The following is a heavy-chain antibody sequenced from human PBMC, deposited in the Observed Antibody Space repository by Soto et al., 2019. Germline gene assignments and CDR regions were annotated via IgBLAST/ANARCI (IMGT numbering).Heavy chain of an antibody. CDR1: GYSFTSYW. D-gene: IGHD1-7*01. V-gene: IGHV5-51*01. J-gene: IGHJ6*02. Sequence: LGGSLKISCKGSGYSFTSYWIGWVRQMPGKGLEWMGIIYPGDSDTRYSPSFQGQVTISADKSISTAYLQWSSLKASDTAMYYCARHGEWNYVLPYYYYGMDVWGQGTTVTVSS. CDR2: IYPGDSDT. CDR3: ARHGEWNYVLPYYYYGMDV.